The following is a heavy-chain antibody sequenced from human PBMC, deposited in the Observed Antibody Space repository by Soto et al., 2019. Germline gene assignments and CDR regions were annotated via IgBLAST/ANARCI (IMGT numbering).Heavy chain of an antibody. V-gene: IGHV3-23*01. D-gene: IGHD3-10*01. CDR1: GFTFSSYA. Sequence: GGSLRLSCAASGFTFSSYAMSWVRQAPGKGLEWVSAISGSGGSTYYADSVKGRFTISRDNSKNTLYLQMNSLRAEDTAVYYCAKDDVLLWFGELPRTYYFDYWGQGTLVTVSS. CDR2: ISGSGGST. J-gene: IGHJ4*02. CDR3: AKDDVLLWFGELPRTYYFDY.